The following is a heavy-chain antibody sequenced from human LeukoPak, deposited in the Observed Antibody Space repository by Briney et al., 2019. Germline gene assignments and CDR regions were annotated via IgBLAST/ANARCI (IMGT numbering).Heavy chain of an antibody. D-gene: IGHD2-15*01. CDR1: SGSVSSRTHF. V-gene: IGHV4-39*01. Sequence: SETLSLTCILSSGSVSSRTHFWRWIRQPPGKGLEWIGSVYYTGTTYYTPSLRSRITISVDTSKNQFSLKMTSVTAADTAVYSCARLDFQYSLASWGKGTLVTVSS. CDR3: ARLDFQYSLAS. J-gene: IGHJ4*02. CDR2: VYYTGTT.